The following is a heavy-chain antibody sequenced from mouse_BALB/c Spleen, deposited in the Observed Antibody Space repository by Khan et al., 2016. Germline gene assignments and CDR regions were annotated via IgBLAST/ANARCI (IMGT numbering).Heavy chain of an antibody. CDR3: ERLHLYGCSYY. D-gene: IGHD1-1*01. CDR2: INPDSSTI. Sequence: EVELVESGGGLVQPGGSLKLSCAASGFDFSRYWMNCVRQAPGKGLDWIGEINPDSSTINYTPSLKDKFIISRDNAKTTLYLQMSNAKSKDTDFSYCERLHLYGCSYYWGQGTPLTVSS. CDR1: GFDFSRYW. J-gene: IGHJ2*01. V-gene: IGHV4-1*02.